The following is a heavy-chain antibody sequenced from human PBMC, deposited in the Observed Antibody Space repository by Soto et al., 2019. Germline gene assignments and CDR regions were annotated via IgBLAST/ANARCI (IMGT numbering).Heavy chain of an antibody. Sequence: PGESLKISCKGSGYSFTSYWIGWVRQMPGKGLEWMGIIYPGDSDTRYSPSFQGQVTISADKSISTAYLQWSSLKASDTAMYYCARHGDSSGYYSKPPPAYYYYYGMDVWGQGTTVTVSS. J-gene: IGHJ6*02. D-gene: IGHD3-22*01. CDR2: IYPGDSDT. V-gene: IGHV5-51*01. CDR1: GYSFTSYW. CDR3: ARHGDSSGYYSKPPPAYYYYYGMDV.